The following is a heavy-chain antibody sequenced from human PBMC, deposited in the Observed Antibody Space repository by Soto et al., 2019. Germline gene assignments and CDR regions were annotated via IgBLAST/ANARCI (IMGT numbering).Heavy chain of an antibody. Sequence: SVKVSCKASGDTFSRFTINWVRQAPGQGLEWMGGIKPISDITNYAQRFQGRVTFTADASTSTVYLELSSLRSEDTAMYYCARDPSTINKLIGVWFDPWGQGTLVTVSS. CDR2: IKPISDIT. V-gene: IGHV1-69*13. CDR1: GDTFSRFT. J-gene: IGHJ5*02. CDR3: ARDPSTINKLIGVWFDP. D-gene: IGHD4-4*01.